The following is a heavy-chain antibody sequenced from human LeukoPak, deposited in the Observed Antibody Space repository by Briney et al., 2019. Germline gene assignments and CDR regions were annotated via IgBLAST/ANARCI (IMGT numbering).Heavy chain of an antibody. V-gene: IGHV4-59*11. CDR1: GGSLSSHY. Sequence: SETLSLTCTVSGGSLSSHYWSWIRQPPGKGLELIGHIYYTGTTYYNPSLNSRVTISLDTSRNQFSLRLTSVTAADTPVYYCARFSSDCSTASCYLTYWGQGTLVTVSS. CDR2: IYYTGTT. J-gene: IGHJ4*02. CDR3: ARFSSDCSTASCYLTY. D-gene: IGHD2-2*01.